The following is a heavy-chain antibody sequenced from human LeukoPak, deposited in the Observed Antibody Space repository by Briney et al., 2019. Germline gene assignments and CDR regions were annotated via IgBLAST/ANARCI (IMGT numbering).Heavy chain of an antibody. V-gene: IGHV4-61*05. D-gene: IGHD1-26*01. J-gene: IGHJ4*02. CDR1: GGSISSSSYY. CDR3: ARGLELLRLDY. CDR2: IYYGGST. Sequence: SETLSLTCTVSGGSISSSSYYWGWIRRPPGTGLEWIGYIYYGGSTNYNPSLQSRVTISVDTSKNQFSLKLSSVTAADTAVYYCARGLELLRLDYWGQGTLVTVSS.